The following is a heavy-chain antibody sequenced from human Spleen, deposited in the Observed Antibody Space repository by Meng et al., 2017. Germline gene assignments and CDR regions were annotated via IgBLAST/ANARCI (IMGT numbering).Heavy chain of an antibody. CDR3: ARDSRDAFDI. CDR2: IGTAGDT. Sequence: GESLKISCAASGFTFSSYDMHWVRQATGKGLEWVSAIGTAGDTYYPGSVKGRFTISRENAKNSLYLQMNSLRAGDTAVYYCARDSRDAFDIWGQGTMVTVSS. J-gene: IGHJ3*02. CDR1: GFTFSSYD. V-gene: IGHV3-13*01.